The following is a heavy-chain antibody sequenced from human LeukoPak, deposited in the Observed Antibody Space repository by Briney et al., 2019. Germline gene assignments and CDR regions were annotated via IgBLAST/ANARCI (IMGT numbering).Heavy chain of an antibody. V-gene: IGHV1-46*01. D-gene: IGHD3-10*01. Sequence: ASVKVSCKASGYTFTSYYMHWVRPAPGQGLEWMGIINPSGGSTSYAQKFQGRVTMTRDTSTSTVYMELSSLRSEDTGVYYCARDMRGSGSFDYWGQGTLVTVSS. CDR1: GYTFTSYY. J-gene: IGHJ4*02. CDR3: ARDMRGSGSFDY. CDR2: INPSGGST.